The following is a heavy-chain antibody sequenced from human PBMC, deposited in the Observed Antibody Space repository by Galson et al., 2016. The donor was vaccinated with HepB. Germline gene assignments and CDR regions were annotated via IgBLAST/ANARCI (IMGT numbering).Heavy chain of an antibody. CDR1: GYNKFVTDW. CDR3: AGSPVWFGQLGGYSDL. V-gene: IGHV5-51*01. Sequence: QSGAEVKKPGESLKISCQVSGYNKFVTDWIGWVRQMPGKGLELMGIIYPADFDVKYGPSFQGQVTISADRSINPAYLKWTSLKASDTAMYYCAGSPVWFGQLGGYSDLWGQGTLVTGSS. CDR2: IYPADFDV. D-gene: IGHD3-10*01. J-gene: IGHJ4*02.